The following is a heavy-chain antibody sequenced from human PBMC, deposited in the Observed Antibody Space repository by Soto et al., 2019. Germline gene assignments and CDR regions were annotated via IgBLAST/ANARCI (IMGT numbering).Heavy chain of an antibody. D-gene: IGHD3-22*01. V-gene: IGHV1-24*01. Sequence: ASVKVSCKVSGYTLTELSMHWVRQAPGKGLEWMGGFDPEDGETIYAQKFQGRVTMTEDTSTDTAYTELSSLRSEDTAVYYCATDILGGYYDSSGYYDWFDPWGQGTLVTVSS. CDR1: GYTLTELS. CDR2: FDPEDGET. J-gene: IGHJ5*02. CDR3: ATDILGGYYDSSGYYDWFDP.